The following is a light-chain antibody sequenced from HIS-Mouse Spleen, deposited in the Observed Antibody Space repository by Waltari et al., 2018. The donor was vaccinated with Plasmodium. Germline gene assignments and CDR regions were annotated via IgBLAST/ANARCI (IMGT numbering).Light chain of an antibody. Sequence: DIQMTQSPSTLSASVGDRVTITCRASQSTSSWLAWYQLKPRKAPKLLIFNASSLESGVPSRFSGSGSGTEFTITISSLQPGDFATYYCQQYNSYSWTFGQGTKVEIK. CDR3: QQYNSYSWT. CDR1: QSTSSW. V-gene: IGKV1-5*03. CDR2: NAS. J-gene: IGKJ1*01.